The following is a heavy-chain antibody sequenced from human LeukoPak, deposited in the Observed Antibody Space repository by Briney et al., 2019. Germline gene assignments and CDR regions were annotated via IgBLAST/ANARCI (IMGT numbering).Heavy chain of an antibody. V-gene: IGHV5-51*01. CDR1: GYSFTSYW. D-gene: IGHD3-10*01. J-gene: IGHJ5*02. Sequence: GESLKISCKGSGYSFTSYWIGWVRQMPGKGLEWMGIIYPGDSDTRYSPSFQRQVTISVDKSISTAYLQWSSLKASDTAMYYCARRPLSMVRGVVTPNNWFDPWGQGTLVTVSP. CDR3: ARRPLSMVRGVVTPNNWFDP. CDR2: IYPGDSDT.